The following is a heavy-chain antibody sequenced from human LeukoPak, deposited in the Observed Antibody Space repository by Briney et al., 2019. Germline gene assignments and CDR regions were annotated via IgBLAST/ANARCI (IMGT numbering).Heavy chain of an antibody. Sequence: GASVKVSCKASGYTFTSYYMHWVRQAPGQGLEWMGIINPSGGSTSYAQKFQGRVTMTRDTSTSTVYMELSSLRSEDTAVYYCARGITMVRGGHYYYGMDVWGQGTTVTVSS. V-gene: IGHV1-46*01. D-gene: IGHD3-10*01. CDR1: GYTFTSYY. J-gene: IGHJ6*02. CDR3: ARGITMVRGGHYYYGMDV. CDR2: INPSGGST.